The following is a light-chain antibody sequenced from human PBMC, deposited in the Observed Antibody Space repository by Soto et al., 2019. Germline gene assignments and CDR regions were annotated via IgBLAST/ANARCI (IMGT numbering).Light chain of an antibody. CDR3: SSSTSSSTLFV. J-gene: IGLJ1*01. Sequence: QSVLTQPASVSGSPGQSITISCTGTSSDVGGYDYVSWYQQHPGKAPKLMIYDVSNRPSGVSYRFSGSKSGNTASLTISGLQAEDEADYYCSSSTSSSTLFVFGTGTKVTVL. V-gene: IGLV2-14*01. CDR1: SSDVGGYDY. CDR2: DVS.